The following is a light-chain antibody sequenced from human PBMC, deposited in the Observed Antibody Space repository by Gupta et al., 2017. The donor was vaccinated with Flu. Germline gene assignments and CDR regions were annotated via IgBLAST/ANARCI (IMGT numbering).Light chain of an antibody. CDR2: DVS. CDR1: SSVVGGYNY. J-gene: IGLJ3*02. V-gene: IGLV2-11*01. CDR3: CSYAGSYTWV. Sequence: QSALTQPRSVSGSPGQSVTISCTGSSSVVGGYNYVSWYQQNPGKAPKLMIYDVSKRPSGVPDRFSGSKPGNTASLTISGLQAEDEADYYCCSYAGSYTWVFGGGTKLTVL.